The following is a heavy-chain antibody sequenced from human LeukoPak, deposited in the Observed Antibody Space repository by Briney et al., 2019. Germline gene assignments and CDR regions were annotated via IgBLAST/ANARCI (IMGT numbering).Heavy chain of an antibody. J-gene: IGHJ4*02. Sequence: QPGGSLRLSCAASGFTFSSYAMHWVRQAPGKGLEWVTIISYDGTNKYYADSVKGRFTISRDNAKNSLYLQMNSLRAEDTAVYYCARGRDGYIDSGFDYWGQGTLVTVSS. CDR3: ARGRDGYIDSGFDY. CDR1: GFTFSSYA. D-gene: IGHD5-24*01. V-gene: IGHV3-30*04. CDR2: ISYDGTNK.